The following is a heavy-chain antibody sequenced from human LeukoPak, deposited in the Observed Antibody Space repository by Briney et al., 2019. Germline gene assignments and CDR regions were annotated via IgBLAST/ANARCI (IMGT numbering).Heavy chain of an antibody. CDR2: IYYTGST. V-gene: IGHV4-39*01. J-gene: IGHJ4*02. CDR3: VKSGGYGLIDY. Sequence: SETLSLTCTVSGGSISSYYWGWIRQPPGEGLEWIGSIYYTGSTYYNASLQSRVTISIDMSKNQFSLRLSSVTAADTAMYYCVKSGGYGLIDYWGQGTLVTVSS. CDR1: GGSISSYY. D-gene: IGHD6-19*01.